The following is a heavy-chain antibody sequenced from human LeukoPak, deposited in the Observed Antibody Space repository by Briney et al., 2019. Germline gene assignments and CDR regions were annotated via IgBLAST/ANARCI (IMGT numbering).Heavy chain of an antibody. CDR1: VCRFNIYE. CDR2: IDHSDTTV. CDR3: AREATALVRGYFDL. V-gene: IGHV3-48*03. Sequence: GWSLRLSCAASVCRFNIYEMNWVGQAPGKGLEGVSYIDHSDTTVYYVDYVKGRFTISRDNATLYLHMNSLRADDTAVYYCAREATALVRGYFDLWGRGTLVTVSS. D-gene: IGHD5-18*01. J-gene: IGHJ2*01.